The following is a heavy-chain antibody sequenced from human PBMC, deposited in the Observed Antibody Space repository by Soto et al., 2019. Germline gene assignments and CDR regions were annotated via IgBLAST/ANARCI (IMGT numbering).Heavy chain of an antibody. CDR3: ARDKLRGVPDY. CDR1: GFTFSSYW. J-gene: IGHJ4*02. CDR2: IKQDGSEK. V-gene: IGHV3-7*01. Sequence: GSLRLSCAASGFTFSSYWMSLVLQAPGKGLEWVANIKQDGSEKYYVDSVKGRFTISRDNAKNSLYLQMNSLRAEDTAIYYCARDKLRGVPDYWGQGTLVTVSS. D-gene: IGHD3-10*01.